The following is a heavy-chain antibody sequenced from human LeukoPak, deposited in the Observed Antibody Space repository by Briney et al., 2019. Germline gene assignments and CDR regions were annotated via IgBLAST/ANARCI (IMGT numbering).Heavy chain of an antibody. Sequence: PSETLSLTCTVSGGSISSYYWSWIRQPPGKGLEWIGNIYYSGITNYNPSLKSRVTISLDTSKNHFSLKLTSVTAADTAVYYCARRGSSGWYADFDYWGHGTLVTVSS. V-gene: IGHV4-59*08. CDR2: IYYSGIT. CDR1: GGSISSYY. CDR3: ARRGSSGWYADFDY. D-gene: IGHD6-19*01. J-gene: IGHJ4*01.